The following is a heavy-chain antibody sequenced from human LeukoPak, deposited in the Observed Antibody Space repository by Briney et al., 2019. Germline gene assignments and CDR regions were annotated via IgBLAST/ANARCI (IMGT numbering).Heavy chain of an antibody. D-gene: IGHD3-22*01. Sequence: GGSLRLSCAASGVTFSSYAMSWVRQAPGKGLEWVSAISGSGGSTYYADSVKGRFTISRDNSKNTLYLQMNSLRAEDTAVYYCAKDPGYYTYYFDYWGQGTLVTVSS. V-gene: IGHV3-23*01. CDR3: AKDPGYYTYYFDY. J-gene: IGHJ4*02. CDR1: GVTFSSYA. CDR2: ISGSGGST.